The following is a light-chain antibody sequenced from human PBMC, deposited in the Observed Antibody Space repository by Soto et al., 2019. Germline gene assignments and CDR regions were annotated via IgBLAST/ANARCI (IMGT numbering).Light chain of an antibody. CDR2: GAS. Sequence: EIVLTQSPGTLSLSPGERATLSCRASQSVSGNLAWYQQKPGQAPRLLIYGASSRATGIPDRFSGSGSGTDFTLTISRLEPEDFAVYYCQQYATSPFTFGPGTKVDIK. J-gene: IGKJ3*01. CDR1: QSVSGN. V-gene: IGKV3-20*01. CDR3: QQYATSPFT.